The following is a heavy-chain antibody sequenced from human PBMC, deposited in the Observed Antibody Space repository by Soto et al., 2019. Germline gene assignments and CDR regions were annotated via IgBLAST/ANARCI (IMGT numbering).Heavy chain of an antibody. CDR3: ARAGRQVRGGAFDI. D-gene: IGHD3-10*01. CDR2: IWYDGSNK. CDR1: GFTFSSYG. Sequence: QVQLVESGGGVVQPGRSLRLSCAASGFTFSSYGMHWVRQAPGKGLEWVAVIWYDGSNKYYADSVKGRFTISRDNSKNTLHLQMNSLRAEDTAMYYCARAGRQVRGGAFDIWCQGTMVTVSS. V-gene: IGHV3-33*01. J-gene: IGHJ3*02.